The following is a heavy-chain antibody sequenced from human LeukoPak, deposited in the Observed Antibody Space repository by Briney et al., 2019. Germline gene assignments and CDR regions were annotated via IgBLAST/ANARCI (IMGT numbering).Heavy chain of an antibody. Sequence: ASVKVSCKASGGTFSSYAISWVRQAPGQGLEWMGRIIPIPGIANYAQKFQGRVTITADKSTSTAYMELSSLRSEDTAVYYCAKVSYCSSTSCARFVDYWGQGTLVTVSS. V-gene: IGHV1-69*04. CDR1: GGTFSSYA. J-gene: IGHJ4*02. CDR3: AKVSYCSSTSCARFVDY. CDR2: IIPIPGIA. D-gene: IGHD2-2*01.